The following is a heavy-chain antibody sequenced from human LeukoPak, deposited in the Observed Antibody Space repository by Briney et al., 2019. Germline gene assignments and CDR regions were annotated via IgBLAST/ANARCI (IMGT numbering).Heavy chain of an antibody. CDR2: ISGSGGNT. Sequence: GGTLRLSCAASGFTFSRNGMTWVRQAPGKGLEWVSAISGSGGNTYYADSVKGRFTISRDNSKNTLYLQMNSLRAEDTAVYYCTTVSPYGDYLYYFDFWGLGTLVTVSS. J-gene: IGHJ4*02. CDR3: TTVSPYGDYLYYFDF. D-gene: IGHD4-17*01. V-gene: IGHV3-23*01. CDR1: GFTFSRNG.